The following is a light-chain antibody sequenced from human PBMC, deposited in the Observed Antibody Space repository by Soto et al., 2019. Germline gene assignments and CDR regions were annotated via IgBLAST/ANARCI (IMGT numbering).Light chain of an antibody. CDR3: NSYRTISTYV. CDR2: DVR. CDR1: SSDIGGYNF. V-gene: IGLV2-14*01. Sequence: QSALTQPASVSGSPGQSITISCTGTSSDIGGYNFVSWYQQHPGKAPKLLIYDVRNRPSGVSNRFSGSKSGNTASLTISGLQAEDEADYYCNSYRTISTYVFGTGTKLTDL. J-gene: IGLJ1*01.